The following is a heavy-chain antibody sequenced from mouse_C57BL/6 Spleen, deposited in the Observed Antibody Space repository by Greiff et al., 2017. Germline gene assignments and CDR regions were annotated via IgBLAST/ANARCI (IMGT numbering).Heavy chain of an antibody. V-gene: IGHV1-81*01. Sequence: VKLVESGAELARPGASVKLSCKASGYTFTSYGISWVKQRTGQGLEWIGEIYPRSGNTYYNEKFKGKATLTADKSSSTAYMELRSLTSEDSAVYFCARSWLTTVVAPSVWGTGTTVTVSS. CDR1: GYTFTSYG. J-gene: IGHJ1*03. D-gene: IGHD1-1*01. CDR2: IYPRSGNT. CDR3: ARSWLTTVVAPSV.